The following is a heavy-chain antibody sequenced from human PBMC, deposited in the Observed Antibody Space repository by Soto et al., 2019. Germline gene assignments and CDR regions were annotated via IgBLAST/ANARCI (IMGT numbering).Heavy chain of an antibody. J-gene: IGHJ4*02. CDR1: GGTFVRHV. Sequence: QVQLVQSGAEVKKPESSVKVSCKTSGGTFVRHVISWVRQAPGQGPEWMGKINPLSGISNYAQKFQDRVTFTADTDSSTAYMELSSLRSDDTAVYYRAPPACAATWCSPSHNLDHWGQGTLVTVSS. CDR2: INPLSGIS. V-gene: IGHV1-69*09. D-gene: IGHD2-2*01. CDR3: APPACAATWCSPSHNLDH.